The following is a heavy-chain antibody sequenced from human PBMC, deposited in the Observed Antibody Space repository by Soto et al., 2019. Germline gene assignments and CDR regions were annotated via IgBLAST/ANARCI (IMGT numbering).Heavy chain of an antibody. V-gene: IGHV1-69*12. CDR1: GATLDTFINYG. J-gene: IGHJ3*02. Sequence: QVQLVQSGAEVKKPGSSVRVSCKASGATLDTFINYGITWVRQAPGQGLEWMGGTIPVFGAANNAQKFQGRVTISADESTRTVNMELSSLRSEDTAVYYCARGAATEILVLMDVALEIWGQGTMVTVSS. CDR3: ARGAATEILVLMDVALEI. D-gene: IGHD6-25*01. CDR2: TIPVFGAA.